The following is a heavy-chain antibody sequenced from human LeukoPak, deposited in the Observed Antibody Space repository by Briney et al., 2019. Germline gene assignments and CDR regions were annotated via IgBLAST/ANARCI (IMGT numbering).Heavy chain of an antibody. J-gene: IGHJ4*02. CDR2: ISSNGGST. CDR3: AASGGSYSAGSYHY. D-gene: IGHD3-10*01. Sequence: GGSLRLSCSASGFTFSSYAMHWVRQAPGKGLEYVSAISSNGGSTYYADSVKGRFTISRDNSKNTLYLQMSSLRAEDTAVYYCAASGGSYSAGSYHYWGQGTLVTVSS. CDR1: GFTFSSYA. V-gene: IGHV3-64D*06.